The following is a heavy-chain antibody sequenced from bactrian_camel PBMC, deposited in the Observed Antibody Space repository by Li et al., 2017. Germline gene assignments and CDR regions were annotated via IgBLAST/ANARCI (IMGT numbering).Heavy chain of an antibody. Sequence: VQLVESGGGLVRPGGSLRLSCTTSGFTFSRAAMSWVRQAPGKGLEWVSTILKTGTTTRYSDSVKGRFIISRDDAKNTLFLQLSSLEIEDTAMYYCASDYGTTYYGQGTQVTVS. D-gene: IGHD2*01. CDR1: GFTFSRAA. V-gene: IGHV3S42*01. CDR2: ILKTGTTT. J-gene: IGHJ4*01.